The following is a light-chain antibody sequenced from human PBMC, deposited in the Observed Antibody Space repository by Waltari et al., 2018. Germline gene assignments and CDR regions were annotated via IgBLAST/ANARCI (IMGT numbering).Light chain of an antibody. Sequence: ETVMTQSPATLSVSLGETATLSCRASQTISSNLAWYQQKPGQAPRLLIHGASTRAIGIPDRFSGSAAGTQFTLTISSQQSEDIAVDYCQQYNHRLLGTLGQGTKVEI. CDR3: QQYNHRLLGT. CDR2: GAS. CDR1: QTISSN. J-gene: IGKJ1*01. V-gene: IGKV3-15*01.